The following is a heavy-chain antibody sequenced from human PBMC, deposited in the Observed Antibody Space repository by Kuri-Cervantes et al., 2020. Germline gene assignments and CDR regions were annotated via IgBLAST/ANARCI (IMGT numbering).Heavy chain of an antibody. CDR2: INHSGST. V-gene: IGHV4-34*01. Sequence: SETLSLTCTVSGGSISSYYWSWIRQSPGKGLEWIGEINHSGSTNYKLSLESRVTMSTDTSRNQFSLKLRSVTAADTALYYCARGRYNDYWRAFDFWGQGTMVTVSS. J-gene: IGHJ3*01. D-gene: IGHD1-1*01. CDR3: ARGRYNDYWRAFDF. CDR1: GGSISSYY.